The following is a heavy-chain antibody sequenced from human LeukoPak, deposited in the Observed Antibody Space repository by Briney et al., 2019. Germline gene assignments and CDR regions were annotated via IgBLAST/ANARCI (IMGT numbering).Heavy chain of an antibody. D-gene: IGHD2-2*01. J-gene: IGHJ3*02. CDR1: GFTFSGSA. Sequence: GGSLRLSCAASGFTFSGSAMHWVRQASGKGLEWVGRIRSKANSYATAYAASVKGRFTISRDDSKNTAYLQMNSLKTEDTAVYYCEVVVPAATSPGAFDIWGRGTMVTVSS. CDR3: EVVVPAATSPGAFDI. CDR2: IRSKANSYAT. V-gene: IGHV3-73*01.